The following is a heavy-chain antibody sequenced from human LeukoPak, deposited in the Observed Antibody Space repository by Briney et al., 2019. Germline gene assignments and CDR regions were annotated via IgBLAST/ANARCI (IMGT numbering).Heavy chain of an antibody. CDR2: IYSGGRT. CDR3: AREVLGIPY. V-gene: IGHV3-66*02. J-gene: IGHJ4*02. CDR1: GFTVSSNC. Sequence: PGGSLRLSCAASGFTVSSNCMSWVRQAPGKGLEWVSVIYSGGRTYYADSVKGRFTTSRDNSKNTLYLQMNSLRADDTAVYYCAREVLGIPYWGQGTLVTVSS. D-gene: IGHD7-27*01.